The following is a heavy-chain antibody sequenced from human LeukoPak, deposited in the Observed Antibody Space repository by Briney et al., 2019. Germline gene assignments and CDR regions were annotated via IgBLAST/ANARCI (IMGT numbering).Heavy chain of an antibody. V-gene: IGHV4-39*01. CDR2: VYYGGTT. J-gene: IGHJ1*01. CDR1: GGPISSPNHF. Sequence: SETLSLTCTVSGGPISSPNHFWGWVRQPPGKGLEWIGSVYYGGTTYSNPSLKSRVTMSADTSKNQFSLTLSSVTAADTAVYCCARVVAGTKDFQHWGQGTLVTVSS. CDR3: ARVVAGTKDFQH. D-gene: IGHD6-19*01.